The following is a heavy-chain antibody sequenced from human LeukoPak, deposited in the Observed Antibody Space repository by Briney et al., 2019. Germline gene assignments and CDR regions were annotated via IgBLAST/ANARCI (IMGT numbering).Heavy chain of an antibody. CDR3: ARSVDTAMVGPGYDAFDI. CDR2: IYPGDSDT. V-gene: IGHV5-51*01. D-gene: IGHD5-18*01. Sequence: GESLKISCKGSGYSFTSYWIGWVRQMPGKGLEWMGIIYPGDSDTRYSPSFQGQVTISADKSISTAYLQWSSLKASDTAMYYCARSVDTAMVGPGYDAFDIWGQGTMVTVSS. CDR1: GYSFTSYW. J-gene: IGHJ3*02.